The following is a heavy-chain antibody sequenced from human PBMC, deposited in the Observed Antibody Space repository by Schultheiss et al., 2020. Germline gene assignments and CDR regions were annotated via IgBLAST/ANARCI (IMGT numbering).Heavy chain of an antibody. CDR3: ARVRAGAYSANFDY. CDR1: GGSISSGSYY. V-gene: IGHV4-61*02. D-gene: IGHD4/OR15-4a*01. Sequence: SETLSLTCTVSGGSISSGSYYWSWIRQPDGKGLEWIGRIYTSGSTNYNPSLKSRVTISVDTSKNQFSLKLSSVTAADTAVYYCARVRAGAYSANFDYWGQGTLVTVSS. CDR2: IYTSGST. J-gene: IGHJ4*02.